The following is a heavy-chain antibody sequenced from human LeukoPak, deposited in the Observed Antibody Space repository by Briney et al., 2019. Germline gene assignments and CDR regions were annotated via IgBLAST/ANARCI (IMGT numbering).Heavy chain of an antibody. V-gene: IGHV3-48*01. CDR1: GFPFSGYS. CDR3: ARLRRFLRVDYFDY. D-gene: IGHD3-10*01. Sequence: GGSLRLSCAASGFPFSGYSLTWVRQAPGKGLEWISYISSSNTIYYADSVKGRFTISRDNAKNSLYLQMNSLTADDTAVYYCARLRRFLRVDYFDYWGQGSLVTVSS. CDR2: ISSSNTI. J-gene: IGHJ4*02.